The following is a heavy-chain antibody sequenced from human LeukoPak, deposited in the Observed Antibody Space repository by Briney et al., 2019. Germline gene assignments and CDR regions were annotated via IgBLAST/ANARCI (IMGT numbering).Heavy chain of an antibody. D-gene: IGHD2-2*01. CDR1: GFTLSSYA. CDR3: AKDCSSTSCYLSFDY. V-gene: IGHV3-23*01. CDR2: ISGSGGST. J-gene: IGHJ4*02. Sequence: GGSLRLSCAASGFTLSSYAMSWVRQAPGKGLEWVSAISGSGGSTYYADSVKGRFTISRDNSKNTLYLQMNSLRAEDTAVYYCAKDCSSTSCYLSFDYWGQGTLVTVSS.